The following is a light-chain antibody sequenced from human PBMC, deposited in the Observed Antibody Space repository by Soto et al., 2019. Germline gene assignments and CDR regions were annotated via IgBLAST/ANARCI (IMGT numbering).Light chain of an antibody. CDR1: QTVFSNY. V-gene: IGKV3-20*01. CDR2: DAS. Sequence: EIVLTQSPGTLSLSPGERATLSCRATQTVFSNYIGWYQQKPGQAPRLLIYDASDRATGIPDRFSGSGSGTDFTLTITTLEPEDFGVYYCHQYADSPQTFGQGTKVDIK. J-gene: IGKJ1*01. CDR3: HQYADSPQT.